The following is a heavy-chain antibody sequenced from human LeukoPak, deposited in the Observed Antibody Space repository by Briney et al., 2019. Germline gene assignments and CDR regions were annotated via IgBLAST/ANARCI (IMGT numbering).Heavy chain of an antibody. CDR3: ARVVSGTYYSFDF. J-gene: IGHJ4*02. CDR2: IYYSGST. V-gene: IGHV4-31*03. D-gene: IGHD1-26*01. CDR1: GGSISSGGYY. Sequence: PSETLSLTCTVSGGSISSGGYYWSWIRQHPGKGLEWIGYIYYSGSTYYNPSLKSRVTISVDTSKNQFSLKLSSVTAADTAVYFCARVVSGTYYSFDFWGQGTLVTVSS.